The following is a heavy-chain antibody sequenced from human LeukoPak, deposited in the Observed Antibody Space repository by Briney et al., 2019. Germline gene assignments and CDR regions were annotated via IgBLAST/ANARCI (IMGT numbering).Heavy chain of an antibody. CDR2: ISYDGSNK. D-gene: IGHD3-3*01. J-gene: IGHJ4*02. CDR1: GFTFSSYA. Sequence: GGSLRLSCAASGFTFSSYAMHWVRQAPGKGLEWVAVISYDGSNKYYADSVKGRFTISRDNSKNTLYLQMNSLRAEDTAVYYCAGAERLLIFDSWGRGTLVAVSS. CDR3: AGAERLLIFDS. V-gene: IGHV3-30*04.